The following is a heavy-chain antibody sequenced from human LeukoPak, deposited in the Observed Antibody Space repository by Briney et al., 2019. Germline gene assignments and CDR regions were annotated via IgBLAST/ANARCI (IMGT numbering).Heavy chain of an antibody. CDR3: ARGWYWGTWFDP. V-gene: IGHV4-59*01. J-gene: IGHJ5*02. CDR1: GGSISSYY. Sequence: SETLSLTCTVSGGSISSYYWSRIRQPPGKGLEWIGYIYYSGSTNYNPSLKSRVTISVDTSKNQFSLKLSSVTAADTAVYYCARGWYWGTWFDPWGQGTLVTVSS. CDR2: IYYSGST. D-gene: IGHD6-19*01.